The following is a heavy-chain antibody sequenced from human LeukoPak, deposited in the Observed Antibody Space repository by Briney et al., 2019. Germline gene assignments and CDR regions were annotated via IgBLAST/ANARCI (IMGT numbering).Heavy chain of an antibody. CDR2: ISAYNGNT. J-gene: IGHJ4*02. CDR3: AREVCSGGSCYSGYYYDSSGYRGPYFDY. D-gene: IGHD2-15*01. Sequence: ASVKVSCKASGYTFTSYGISWVRQAPGQGLEWMGWISAYNGNTNYAQKLQGRVTMTTDTSTSTAYMELRSLRSDDTAVYYCAREVCSGGSCYSGYYYDSSGYRGPYFDYWGQGTLVTVSS. CDR1: GYTFTSYG. V-gene: IGHV1-18*01.